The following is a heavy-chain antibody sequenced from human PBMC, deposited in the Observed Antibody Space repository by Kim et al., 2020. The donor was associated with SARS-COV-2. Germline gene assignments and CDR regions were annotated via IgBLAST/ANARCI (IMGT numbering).Heavy chain of an antibody. D-gene: IGHD2-2*01. CDR3: ARERGVVVPAAVYYYYGMDV. Sequence: SETLSLTCAVYGGSFSGYYWSWIRQPPGKGLEWIGEINHSGSTNYNPSLKSRVTISVDTSKNQFSLKLSSVTAADTAVYYCARERGVVVPAAVYYYYGMDVWGQGTTVTVSS. J-gene: IGHJ6*02. CDR2: INHSGST. CDR1: GGSFSGYY. V-gene: IGHV4-34*01.